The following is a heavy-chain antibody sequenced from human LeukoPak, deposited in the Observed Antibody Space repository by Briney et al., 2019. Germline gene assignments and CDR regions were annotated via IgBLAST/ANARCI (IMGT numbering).Heavy chain of an antibody. CDR3: AKDWSCDY. Sequence: GGSLRLSCAASGCTFSSYAMSWVRQAPGKGLEWVSAISDRGDNTYYADSVKGRFTISRDNSKNTPYLQMSSLRAEDTAIYYCAKDWSCDYWGQGTLVTVSS. D-gene: IGHD1-26*01. CDR1: GCTFSSYA. V-gene: IGHV3-23*01. J-gene: IGHJ4*02. CDR2: ISDRGDNT.